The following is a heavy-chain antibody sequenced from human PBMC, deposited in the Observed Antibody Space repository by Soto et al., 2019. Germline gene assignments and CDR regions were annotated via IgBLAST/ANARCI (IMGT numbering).Heavy chain of an antibody. CDR3: ARQEQLSPYYYAMDV. Sequence: AGSLQVSWAASGFTFSDSDMNWVHQAPGKGLEWVSGVSWNGSRTHYADSVKGRFTISADKSVGTAFLQWSRLKASDTATYYCARQEQLSPYYYAMDVWGQGTTVTVSS. CDR2: VSWNGSRT. CDR1: GFTFSDSD. D-gene: IGHD1-1*01. V-gene: IGHV3-35*01. J-gene: IGHJ6*02.